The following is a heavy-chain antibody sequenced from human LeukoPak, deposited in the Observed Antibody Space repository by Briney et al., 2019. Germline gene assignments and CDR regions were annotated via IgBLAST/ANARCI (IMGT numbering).Heavy chain of an antibody. J-gene: IGHJ4*02. Sequence: GGSLRLSCAASGFTFSSYAMHWVRQAPGKGLEWVANIKQDGSEKYYVDSVKGRFTISRDNAKNSLYLQMNSLRAEDTAMYYCARDSAGNDYWGQGTLVTVSS. CDR1: GFTFSSYA. D-gene: IGHD6-13*01. CDR3: ARDSAGNDY. CDR2: IKQDGSEK. V-gene: IGHV3-7*01.